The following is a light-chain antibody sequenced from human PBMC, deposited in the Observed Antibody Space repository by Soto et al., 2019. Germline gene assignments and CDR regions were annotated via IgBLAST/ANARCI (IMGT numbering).Light chain of an antibody. CDR1: QSVSGW. J-gene: IGKJ1*01. Sequence: DIQMTQSPSTLSASVGDTVTVTCRASQSVSGWLAWYQQKPGEAPKLLIFAASNLQSGVPSRSSGSGSVTDFTLAITGLQPEDFATYYCLQYYNFSWTFGQGTKVDIK. CDR2: AAS. CDR3: LQYYNFSWT. V-gene: IGKV1-5*01.